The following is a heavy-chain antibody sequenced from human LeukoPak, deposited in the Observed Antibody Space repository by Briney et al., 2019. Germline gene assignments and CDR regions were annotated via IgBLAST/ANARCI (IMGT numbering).Heavy chain of an antibody. D-gene: IGHD4-11*01. CDR2: IIPIFGTA. J-gene: IGHJ6*03. CDR3: ARGRYSNYGTYYYYMDV. V-gene: IGHV1-69*05. CDR1: GGTFTSYA. Sequence: ASVKVSCKASGGTFTSYAISWVRQAPGQGLEWMGGIIPIFGTANYAQKFQGRVAITTDESTSTAYMELSSLRSEDTAVYDCARGRYSNYGTYYYYMDVWGKGTTVTVSS.